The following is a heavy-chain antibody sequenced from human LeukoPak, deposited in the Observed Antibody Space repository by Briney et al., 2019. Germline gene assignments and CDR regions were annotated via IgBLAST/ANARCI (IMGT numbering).Heavy chain of an antibody. CDR3: ATLPYYGDYVDDAFDI. CDR2: ISSNGVST. J-gene: IGHJ3*02. CDR1: GFTFNNYS. D-gene: IGHD4-17*01. V-gene: IGHV3-64*04. Sequence: AGSLTLSCSASGFTFNNYSMHWVRQAPGKGLEYVSAISSNGVSTYYADSEKGRFTISRDNSKNTLYLQMNSLRAEDTAVYYCATLPYYGDYVDDAFDIWGQGTMVTVSS.